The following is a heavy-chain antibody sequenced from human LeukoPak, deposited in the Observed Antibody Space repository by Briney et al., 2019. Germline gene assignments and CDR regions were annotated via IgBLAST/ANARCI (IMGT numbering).Heavy chain of an antibody. Sequence: SETLSLTCTVSGGSISSGGYYWSWIRQHPGKGLEWIGYIYYSGSTYYNPSLKSRVTISVDTSKNQFSLKLSSVTAADTAVYYCARSERSGWLYYFDYWGQGTLVTVSS. J-gene: IGHJ4*02. CDR1: GGSISSGGYY. D-gene: IGHD6-19*01. V-gene: IGHV4-31*03. CDR3: ARSERSGWLYYFDY. CDR2: IYYSGST.